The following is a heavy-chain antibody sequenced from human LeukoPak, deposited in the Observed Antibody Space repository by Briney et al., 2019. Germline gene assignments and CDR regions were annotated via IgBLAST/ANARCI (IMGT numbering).Heavy chain of an antibody. D-gene: IGHD6-6*01. CDR1: GGSISSGVYY. Sequence: SETLSLTCTVSGGSISSGVYYWSWIRQHPGKGLEWIGYIYYSGSTYYNPSLKSRVTISVDTSKNQFSLKLSSVTAADTAVYXXXXXXXSSSVIDYWGQGTLVTVSS. J-gene: IGHJ4*02. V-gene: IGHV4-31*03. CDR2: IYYSGST. CDR3: XXXXXSSSVIDY.